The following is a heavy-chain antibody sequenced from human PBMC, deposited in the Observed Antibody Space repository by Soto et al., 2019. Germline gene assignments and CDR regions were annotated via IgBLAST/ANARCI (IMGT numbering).Heavy chain of an antibody. J-gene: IGHJ4*02. Sequence: QVQLVQSGAEVKKPGASVKVSCKASGYTFTSNAMHWVRQAPGQRLEWMGWINGGDGNTKYSQKFQGRVTITRDTSASTAYMELSSLRSEDTALYYCATGPRREYWGQGTLVTVSS. CDR1: GYTFTSNA. CDR3: ATGPRREY. CDR2: INGGDGNT. V-gene: IGHV1-3*01.